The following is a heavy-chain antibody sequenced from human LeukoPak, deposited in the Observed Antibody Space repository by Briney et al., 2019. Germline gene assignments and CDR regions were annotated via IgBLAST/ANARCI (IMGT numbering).Heavy chain of an antibody. CDR2: IYHSGST. CDR3: ARVVVVAATIDY. Sequence: PSQTLSLTCAVSGGSISSGGYSWSWIRQPPGKGLEWIGYIYHSGSTYYNPSLKSRATISDDTSRNQFSLRLSSVTAADTAVYYCARVVVVAATIDYWGQGTLVTVSS. V-gene: IGHV4-30-2*01. CDR1: GGSISSGGYS. D-gene: IGHD2-15*01. J-gene: IGHJ4*02.